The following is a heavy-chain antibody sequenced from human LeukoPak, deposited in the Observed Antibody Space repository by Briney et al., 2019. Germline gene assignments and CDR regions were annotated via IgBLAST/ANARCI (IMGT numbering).Heavy chain of an antibody. CDR1: GFTLRNYA. D-gene: IGHD5-24*01. Sequence: GGSLRLSCAASGFTLRNYAIHWVRQTPDKGLEWVAVISYDGVYKNYADSVKGRFTISRDDPKNTLYLQMNSLRTEDTGLYYCARDEFDGYNLGPSIYWGQGTLVTVSS. CDR3: ARDEFDGYNLGPSIY. J-gene: IGHJ4*02. CDR2: ISYDGVYK. V-gene: IGHV3-30*14.